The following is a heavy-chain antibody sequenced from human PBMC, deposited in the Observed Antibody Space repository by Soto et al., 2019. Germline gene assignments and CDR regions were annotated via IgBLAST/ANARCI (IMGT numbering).Heavy chain of an antibody. Sequence: ASVKVSCKASGYTFTGYYMHWVRQAPGQGLEWMGWISAYNGNTNFAQNLQGRVTMTTDTSTSTAYMELRSLRSDDTAVYYCARDNYESSGYFDYWGQGTLVTVSS. V-gene: IGHV1-18*04. CDR3: ARDNYESSGYFDY. CDR1: GYTFTGYY. D-gene: IGHD3-22*01. J-gene: IGHJ4*02. CDR2: ISAYNGNT.